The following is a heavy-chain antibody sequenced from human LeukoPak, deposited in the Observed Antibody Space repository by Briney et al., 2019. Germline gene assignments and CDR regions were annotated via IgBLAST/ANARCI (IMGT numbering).Heavy chain of an antibody. CDR2: ISAYNDNT. CDR3: ARDDSVYLTGFDP. V-gene: IGHV1-18*01. Sequence: ASVKVSCKASGYTFTNYGINRVRQAPGQGLEWMGWISAYNDNTNYAQKFQGRVTMTTDTSTSTAYMELRSLRSDDTAVYYCARDDSVYLTGFDPWGQGTLVTVSS. D-gene: IGHD3-22*01. J-gene: IGHJ5*02. CDR1: GYTFTNYG.